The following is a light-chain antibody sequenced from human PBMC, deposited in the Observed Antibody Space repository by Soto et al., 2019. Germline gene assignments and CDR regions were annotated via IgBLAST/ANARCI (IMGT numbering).Light chain of an antibody. CDR1: QSVRSN. V-gene: IGKV3-15*01. CDR2: GAS. J-gene: IGKJ2*01. CDR3: QQYDHLYT. Sequence: EIVMTQSPATLSVSPGERATLSCRASQSVRSNLAWYQQKPGQAPRLLIYGASTRATGIPARFSGSGSGTEFTLTISSLQSEDFASYYCQQYDHLYTFGQGTKLEIK.